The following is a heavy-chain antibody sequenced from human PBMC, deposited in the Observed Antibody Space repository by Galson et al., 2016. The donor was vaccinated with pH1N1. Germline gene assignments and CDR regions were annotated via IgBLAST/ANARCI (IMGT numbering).Heavy chain of an antibody. CDR2: IIGMFAKT. V-gene: IGHV1-69*13. Sequence: SVKVSCKASGGTFSSFGISWVRQAPGQGLEWMGGIIGMFAKTNYAQKFQGRVTITADELTSTAYMELNGLRFEDTAIYYCARGLAQPGRGTSWFWFDPWGQGTLVTVSS. CDR1: GGTFSSFG. J-gene: IGHJ5*02. CDR3: ARGLAQPGRGTSWFWFDP. D-gene: IGHD6-13*01.